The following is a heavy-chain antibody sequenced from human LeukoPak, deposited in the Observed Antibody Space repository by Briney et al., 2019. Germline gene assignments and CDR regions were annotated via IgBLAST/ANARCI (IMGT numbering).Heavy chain of an antibody. CDR3: ARESYDILTGYCGIDY. CDR2: IYYSGST. CDR1: GGSISSSSYY. V-gene: IGHV4-39*07. Sequence: SETLSLTCTVSGGSISSSSYYWGWIRQPPGKGLEWIGSIYYSGSTYYNPSLKSRVTISVDTSKNQFSLKLSSVTAADTAVYYCARESYDILTGYCGIDYWGQGTLVTVSS. D-gene: IGHD3-9*01. J-gene: IGHJ4*02.